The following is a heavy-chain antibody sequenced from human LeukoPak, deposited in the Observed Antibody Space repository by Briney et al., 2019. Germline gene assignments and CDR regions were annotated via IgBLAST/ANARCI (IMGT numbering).Heavy chain of an antibody. CDR2: ISGTRNFI. Sequence: GGSLRPAYAASGFTFSRYTIHWVRQTTGRGLEWVSSISGTRNFIFYAESLKGRFTISRDNANNSVYLQMDTLRAEDTAVYYCARVINGYIDYWGQGTMVTVSS. D-gene: IGHD2-8*01. J-gene: IGHJ4*02. V-gene: IGHV3-21*06. CDR3: ARVINGYIDY. CDR1: GFTFSRYT.